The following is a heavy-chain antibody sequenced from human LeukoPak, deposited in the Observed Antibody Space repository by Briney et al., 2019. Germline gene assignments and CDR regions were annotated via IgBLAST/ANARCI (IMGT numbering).Heavy chain of an antibody. CDR1: GGSISSSTYY. CDR2: INYSGST. Sequence: SETLSLTCTVSGGSISSSTYYWGWIRQPPGKGLEWIGSINYSGSTYYNPSLKSRVTISVDTSKNQFSLKLSSMTAADTAVYYCASPSSSSSTYDYWGQGALATVSS. V-gene: IGHV4-39*01. J-gene: IGHJ4*02. CDR3: ASPSSSSSTYDY. D-gene: IGHD6-6*01.